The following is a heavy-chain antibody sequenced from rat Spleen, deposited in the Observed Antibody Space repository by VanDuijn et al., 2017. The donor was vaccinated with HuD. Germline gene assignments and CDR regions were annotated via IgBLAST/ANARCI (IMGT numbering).Heavy chain of an antibody. V-gene: IGHV5-25*01. J-gene: IGHJ2*01. CDR1: GFTFSNYY. Sequence: ASGFTFSNYYMAWVRQAPTKGLEWVAYISYGDSSGHSGTYYRDSVKGRFTISRDNAKSTLSLQMDSLRSEDTATYYCARRHYGYTDYFDYWGQGVMVTVSS. D-gene: IGHD1-9*01. CDR2: ISYGDSSGHSGT. CDR3: ARRHYGYTDYFDY.